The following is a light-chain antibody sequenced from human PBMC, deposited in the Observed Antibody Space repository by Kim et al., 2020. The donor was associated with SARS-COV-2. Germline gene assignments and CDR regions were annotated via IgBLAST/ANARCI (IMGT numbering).Light chain of an antibody. V-gene: IGLV2-11*01. J-gene: IGLJ3*02. CDR2: DVT. CDR3: CSYAGTYTLV. Sequence: GQLASTACTGTSSDVGVYNFVAWYQHHPGKAPNLIIYDVTKRPSGVPDRFSGSKSGNTASLTISGLQADDEADYYCCSYAGTYTLVFGGGTQLTVL. CDR1: SSDVGVYNF.